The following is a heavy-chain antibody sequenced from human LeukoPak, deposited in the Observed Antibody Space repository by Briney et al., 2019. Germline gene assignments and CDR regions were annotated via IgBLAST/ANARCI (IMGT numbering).Heavy chain of an antibody. D-gene: IGHD3-10*01. CDR3: AKDSRGPIDY. Sequence: GGSLRLSCAASGFTFSSYGMHWVRQAPGKGLEWVAVISYDGSNKYYADSVKGRFTISRDNSKNTLYLQMNSLRAEDTAVYYCAKDSRGPIDYWGQGTLVTVSS. V-gene: IGHV3-30*18. CDR1: GFTFSSYG. CDR2: ISYDGSNK. J-gene: IGHJ4*02.